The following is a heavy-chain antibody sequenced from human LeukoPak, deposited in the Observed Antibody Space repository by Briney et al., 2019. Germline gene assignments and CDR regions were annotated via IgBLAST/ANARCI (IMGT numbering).Heavy chain of an antibody. Sequence: ASVKASCKVSGYTLTELSMHWVRQAPGKGLEWMGGFDPEDGETIYAQKFQGRVTMTEDTSTDTAYMELSSLRSEDTAVYYCATFVDSYENWYFDLWGRGTLVTVSS. CDR3: ATFVDSYENWYFDL. J-gene: IGHJ2*01. CDR1: GYTLTELS. V-gene: IGHV1-24*01. CDR2: FDPEDGET. D-gene: IGHD5-18*01.